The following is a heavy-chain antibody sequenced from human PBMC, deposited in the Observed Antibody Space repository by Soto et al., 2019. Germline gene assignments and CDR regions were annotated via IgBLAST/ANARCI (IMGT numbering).Heavy chain of an antibody. Sequence: LSLTCRVSDGSMNSDSSYWGWIRQPPGKGLEWIGVINHSGSTYHNLSLKGRVTMSVDASRNQFSLKLTSMTAADTAVYYCARLGGYVSVGYYYLWDSWGQGTLVTVSS. CDR3: ARLGGYVSVGYYYLWDS. J-gene: IGHJ4*02. D-gene: IGHD3-22*01. CDR2: INHSGST. CDR1: DGSMNSDSSY. V-gene: IGHV4-39*01.